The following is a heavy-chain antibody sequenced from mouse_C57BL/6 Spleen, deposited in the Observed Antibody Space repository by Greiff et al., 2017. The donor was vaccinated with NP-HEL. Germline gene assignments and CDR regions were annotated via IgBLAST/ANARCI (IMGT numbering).Heavy chain of an antibody. Sequence: EVQLVESGGGLVKPGGSLKLSCAASGFTFSDYGMHWVRQAPEKGLEWVAYISSGSSTIYYADTVKGRFTITRDNAKNTLFLQMTSLRAEDTAMYYCARPGKYYGSSYSFAYWGQGTLVTVAA. J-gene: IGHJ3*01. V-gene: IGHV5-17*01. CDR2: ISSGSSTI. CDR3: ARPGKYYGSSYSFAY. D-gene: IGHD1-1*01. CDR1: GFTFSDYG.